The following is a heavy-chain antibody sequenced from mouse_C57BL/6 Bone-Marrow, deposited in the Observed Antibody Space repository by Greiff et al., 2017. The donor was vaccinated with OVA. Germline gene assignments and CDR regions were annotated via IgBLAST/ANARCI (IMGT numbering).Heavy chain of an antibody. J-gene: IGHJ3*01. D-gene: IGHD1-1*01. CDR2: IYPRDGST. V-gene: IGHV1-85*01. Sequence: VQLVESGTELVKPGASVKLSCKASGYTFTSYDINWVKQRPGQGLEWIGWIYPRDGSTKYNEKFKGKATLTVDTSSSTAYMELHSLTSEDSAVYFCARDYYGSSFAYWGQGTLVTVSA. CDR3: ARDYYGSSFAY. CDR1: GYTFTSYD.